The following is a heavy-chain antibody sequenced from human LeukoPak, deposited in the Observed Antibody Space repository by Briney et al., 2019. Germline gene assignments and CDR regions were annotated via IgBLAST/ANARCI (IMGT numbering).Heavy chain of an antibody. V-gene: IGHV3-33*01. D-gene: IGHD2-15*01. J-gene: IGHJ1*01. Sequence: PGRSLRLSCAASGFTLSRYGMHWVRQAPGKGLEWVAVIWSDGSNKYYADSVKGRFTISRDNSKNTLYLQMNSLRAEDTAVYYCASDSYSPEYFQHWGQGTLVTVSS. CDR1: GFTLSRYG. CDR3: ASDSYSPEYFQH. CDR2: IWSDGSNK.